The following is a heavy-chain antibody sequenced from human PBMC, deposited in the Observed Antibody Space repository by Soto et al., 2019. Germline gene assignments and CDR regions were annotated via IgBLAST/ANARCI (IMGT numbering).Heavy chain of an antibody. CDR2: ISYDGSNK. D-gene: IGHD3-22*01. V-gene: IGHV3-30*04. J-gene: IGHJ4*02. CDR1: GFTFSSYA. Sequence: GESLKISCAASGFTFSSYAMHWVRQAPGKGLEWVAVISYDGSNKYYADSVKGRFTISRDNSKNTLYLQMNSLRAEDTAVYYCARAPSLDYYDSSGYFDYWGQGTLVTVSS. CDR3: ARAPSLDYYDSSGYFDY.